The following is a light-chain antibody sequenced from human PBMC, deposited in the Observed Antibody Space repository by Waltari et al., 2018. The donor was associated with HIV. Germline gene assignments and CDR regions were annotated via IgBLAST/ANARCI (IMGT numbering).Light chain of an antibody. CDR2: EVS. CDR3: SSYTSSSAVV. V-gene: IGLV2-14*01. J-gene: IGLJ2*01. Sequence: QSALTQPASVSGSPGQSITISCTGTSSDVGGYNYVSWYQQHPAKAPKLMMYEVSNRPSGVSNRFSGSKSGNTASLTISGLQAEDEADYYCSSYTSSSAVVFGGGTKLTVL. CDR1: SSDVGGYNY.